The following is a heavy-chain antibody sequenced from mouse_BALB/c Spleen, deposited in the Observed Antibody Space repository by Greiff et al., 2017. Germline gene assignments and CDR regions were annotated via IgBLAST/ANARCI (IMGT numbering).Heavy chain of an antibody. CDR2: IDPENGNT. D-gene: IGHD1-2*01. V-gene: IGHV14-1*02. CDR1: GFNIKDYY. J-gene: IGHJ3*01. CDR3: ARTFTTATAY. Sequence: VQLQQSGAELVRPGALVKLSCKASGFNIKDYYMHWVKQRPEQGLEWIGWIDPENGNTIYDPKFQGKASITADTSSNTAYLQLSSLTSEDTAVYYCARTFTTATAYWGQGTLVTVSA.